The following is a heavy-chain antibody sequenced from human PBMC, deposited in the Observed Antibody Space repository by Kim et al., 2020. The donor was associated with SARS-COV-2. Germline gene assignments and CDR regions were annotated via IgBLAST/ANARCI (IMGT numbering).Heavy chain of an antibody. CDR2: ISSSSSYI. CDR1: GFTFSSYS. D-gene: IGHD3-9*01. V-gene: IGHV3-21*01. CDR3: ASVLSPQSAYDILTGPNYYYYGMDV. Sequence: GGSLRLSCAASGFTFSSYSMNWVRQAPGKGLEWVSSISSSSSYIYYADSVKGRFTISRDNAKNSLYLQMNSLRAEDTAVYYCASVLSPQSAYDILTGPNYYYYGMDVWGQGTTVTVSS. J-gene: IGHJ6*02.